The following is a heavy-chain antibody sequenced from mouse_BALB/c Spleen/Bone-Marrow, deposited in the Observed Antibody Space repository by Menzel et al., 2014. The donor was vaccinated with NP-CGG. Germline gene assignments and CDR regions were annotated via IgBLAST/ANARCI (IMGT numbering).Heavy chain of an antibody. D-gene: IGHD4-1*01. CDR3: ARDMGGILFGS. CDR1: GFTFTDYY. Sequence: EVKLMESGGGLVQPGGSLRLSCATSGFTFTDYYTNWVRQPPGKALEWLGFIRNKAYGYTTEYSASVKGRFTVSRDNSQSILYLQMNTLRAEDSATYYCARDMGGILFGSWGQGTTLTVSS. J-gene: IGHJ2*01. CDR2: IRNKAYGYTT. V-gene: IGHV7-3*02.